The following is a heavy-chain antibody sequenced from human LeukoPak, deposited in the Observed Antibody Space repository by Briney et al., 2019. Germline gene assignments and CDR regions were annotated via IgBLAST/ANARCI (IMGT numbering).Heavy chain of an antibody. CDR3: ARGNVYSGYGVYYFDY. J-gene: IGHJ4*02. Sequence: GGSLRLSCAASGFTFSDYNMRWIRQAPGKGLEWVSSISRSGSTKYYADSVKGRFTISRDNAKNSLFLQMNSLRAEDTAVYYCARGNVYSGYGVYYFDYWGQGTLVTVSS. CDR1: GFTFSDYN. CDR2: ISRSGSTK. D-gene: IGHD5-12*01. V-gene: IGHV3-11*01.